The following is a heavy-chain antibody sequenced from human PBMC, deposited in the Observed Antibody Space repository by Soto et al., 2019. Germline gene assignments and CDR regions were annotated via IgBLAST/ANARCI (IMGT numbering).Heavy chain of an antibody. J-gene: IGHJ6*02. CDR1: GYTFTGYY. CDR3: ARSAYEQYYYYGMDV. V-gene: IGHV1-2*04. Sequence: ASVKVSCKASGYTFTGYYMHWVRQAPGQGLEWMGWINPNSGGTNYAQKFQGWVTMTRDTSISTAYMELSRLRSDDTAVYYCARSAYEQYYYYGMDVWGQGTTVTVSS. D-gene: IGHD5-12*01. CDR2: INPNSGGT.